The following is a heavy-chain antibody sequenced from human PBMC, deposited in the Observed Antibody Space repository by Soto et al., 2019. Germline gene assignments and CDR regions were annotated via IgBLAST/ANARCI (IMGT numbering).Heavy chain of an antibody. J-gene: IGHJ6*02. V-gene: IGHV1-8*01. D-gene: IGHD3-10*02. CDR2: INPRSGNT. Sequence: QVQLVQSGAEVKKPGASVKVSCKASGYSFTRHDINLVRQAPGQGLEWRGWINPRSGNTGYAQSFLGRLTMTSDTSTRTPYMELTGMTSEFTAIYYCAREGILCSVVCVFSGMDVSDQGTTVTVAS. CDR3: AREGILCSVVCVFSGMDV. CDR1: GYSFTRHD.